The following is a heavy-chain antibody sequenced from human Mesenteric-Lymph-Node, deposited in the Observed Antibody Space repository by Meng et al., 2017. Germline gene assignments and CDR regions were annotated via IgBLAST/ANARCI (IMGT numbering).Heavy chain of an antibody. CDR2: IKQDGSEK. V-gene: IGHV3-7*01. CDR3: ARGAGSYGYLGYYYYYGMDV. J-gene: IGHJ6*02. CDR1: GFTFSSYE. D-gene: IGHD5-18*01. Sequence: GESLKISCAASGFTFSSYEMNWVRQAPGKGLEWVANIKQDGSEKYYVDSVKGRFTISRDNAKNSLYLQMNSLRAEDTAVYYCARGAGSYGYLGYYYYYGMDVWGQGTTVTVSS.